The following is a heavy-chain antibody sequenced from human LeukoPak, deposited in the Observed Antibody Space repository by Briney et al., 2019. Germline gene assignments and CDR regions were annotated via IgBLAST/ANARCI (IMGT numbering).Heavy chain of an antibody. CDR1: GGSISSHY. Sequence: SETLSLTCTVSGGSISSHYWSWIRQPPGKGLECIGYIYYSGSTNYNPSLKSLVTISVDTSKNQFSLKLSSVTAADAAVYYCASSAGDRKAARFNYYYYYMDAGGKGPTVTASS. V-gene: IGHV4-59*11. CDR2: IYYSGST. CDR3: ASSAGDRKAARFNYYYYYMDA. J-gene: IGHJ6*03. D-gene: IGHD6-6*01.